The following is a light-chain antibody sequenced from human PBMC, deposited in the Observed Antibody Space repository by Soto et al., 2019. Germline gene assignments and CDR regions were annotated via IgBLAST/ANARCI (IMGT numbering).Light chain of an antibody. CDR1: QSVRNNY. CDR2: GSS. CDR3: QQYGRSPRT. J-gene: IGKJ2*01. Sequence: EIVLTQSPGTLSLSPGDRATLSCRTSQSVRNNYLAWYQHNPGQAPRLLIYGSSNRPGGIPDKYSGSGSGTDFTLTISRLEPEDFAVYYCQQYGRSPRTFGQGTKVEIK. V-gene: IGKV3-20*01.